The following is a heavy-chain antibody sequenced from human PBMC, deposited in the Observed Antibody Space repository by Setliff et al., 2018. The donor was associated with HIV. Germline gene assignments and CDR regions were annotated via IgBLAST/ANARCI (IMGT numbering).Heavy chain of an antibody. D-gene: IGHD3-3*01. CDR1: GGCIGTYY. CDR3: ARGRVTLNGVAAGHHYMDV. Sequence: SETLSLTCTVSGGCIGTYYWSWIRQSPGKGLEWIGSVYYTGSTNYNPSLESRVTMSVDTSKNQFSLRQMSLTAADTAIYYCARGRVTLNGVAAGHHYMDVWGKGNTVTVSS. CDR2: VYYTGST. V-gene: IGHV4-59*13. J-gene: IGHJ6*03.